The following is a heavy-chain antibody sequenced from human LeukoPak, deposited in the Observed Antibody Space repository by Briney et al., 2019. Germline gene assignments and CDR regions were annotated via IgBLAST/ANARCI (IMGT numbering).Heavy chain of an antibody. V-gene: IGHV3-48*03. D-gene: IGHD2-15*01. CDR1: GFTFSSYE. Sequence: GGSLRLSCAASGFTFSSYEMNWVRQAPGKGLELVSYISSSGSTIYYADSVKGRFTISRDNAKNSLHLQMNSLRAEDTAVYYCARVGYCSGGSCWDLDYWGQGTLVTVSS. J-gene: IGHJ4*02. CDR2: ISSSGSTI. CDR3: ARVGYCSGGSCWDLDY.